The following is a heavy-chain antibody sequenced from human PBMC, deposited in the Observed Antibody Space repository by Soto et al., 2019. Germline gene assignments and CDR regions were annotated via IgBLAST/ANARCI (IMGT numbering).Heavy chain of an antibody. CDR3: GRQYYHDNPVPPGHY. CDR2: IYYSGST. D-gene: IGHD3-22*01. J-gene: IGHJ4*02. Sequence: PSETLSLTCTVSGGSISTSSYYWGWIRQPPGKGLEWIGSIYYSGSTYYNPSLKSRVTMSVDTSKNQFSLKLSSVTAADTAVYYCGRQYYHDNPVPPGHYWGQGTLVTVS. V-gene: IGHV4-39*01. CDR1: GGSISTSSYY.